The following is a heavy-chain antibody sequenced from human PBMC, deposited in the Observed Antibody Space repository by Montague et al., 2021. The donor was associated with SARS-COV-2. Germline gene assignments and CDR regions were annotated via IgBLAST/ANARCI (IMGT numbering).Heavy chain of an antibody. Sequence: SETLSLTCTVSGGSLSSYYWSWIRQPPGKGLEWIGEVYYSGRTXXXPSXXXRVTISVDTSKNQFSLKLSSVTAADTAVYYCATHPCTNGVCGNWFDPWGQGTLVTVSS. J-gene: IGHJ5*02. D-gene: IGHD2-8*01. CDR2: VYYSGRT. CDR1: GGSLSSYY. V-gene: IGHV4-59*12. CDR3: ATHPCTNGVCGNWFDP.